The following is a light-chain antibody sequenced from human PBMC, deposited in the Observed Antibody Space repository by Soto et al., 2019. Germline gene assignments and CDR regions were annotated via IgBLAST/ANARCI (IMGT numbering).Light chain of an antibody. Sequence: DIQMTQSPSTLSASVGDRVTITCRASQRISTWLAWYQQKPGKAPKLLIYKASSLESGVLSRFRGSGSGTEFTLTISSLQPDDFATYHCQQYNSDPWTFGQGTRVEIK. V-gene: IGKV1-5*03. CDR1: QRISTW. J-gene: IGKJ1*01. CDR3: QQYNSDPWT. CDR2: KAS.